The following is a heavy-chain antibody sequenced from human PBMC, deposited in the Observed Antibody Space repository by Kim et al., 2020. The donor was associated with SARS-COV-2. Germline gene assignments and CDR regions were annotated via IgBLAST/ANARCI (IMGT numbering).Heavy chain of an antibody. CDR3: TTDPLKRYSGSYGA. J-gene: IGHJ5*02. V-gene: IGHV3-15*01. D-gene: IGHD1-26*01. CDR1: GFTFSNTW. CDR2: IKSKADGGTT. Sequence: GGSLRLSCAASGFTFSNTWMSWVRQAPGKGLEWVGRIKSKADGGTTDYAAPVKGRFTISRDDSKNTLFLQINSLKTEDTAVYYCTTDPLKRYSGSYGACGQGTLVTVPS.